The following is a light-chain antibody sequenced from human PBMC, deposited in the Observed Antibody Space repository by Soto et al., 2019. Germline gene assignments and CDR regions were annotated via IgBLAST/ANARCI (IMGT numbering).Light chain of an antibody. Sequence: QLVLTQSPSASDSLGASVKLTCTLSSGHSSYAIAWHQQQPEKGPRYLMKLNSDGSHSKGDGIPDRFSGSSSGAERYLTISSLQSEDEADYYCQTWGTGFWVFGGGTKLTVL. CDR3: QTWGTGFWV. J-gene: IGLJ3*02. V-gene: IGLV4-69*01. CDR1: SGHSSYA. CDR2: LNSDGSH.